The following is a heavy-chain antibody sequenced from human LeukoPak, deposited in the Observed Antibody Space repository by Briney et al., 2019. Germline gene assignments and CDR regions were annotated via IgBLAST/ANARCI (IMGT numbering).Heavy chain of an antibody. V-gene: IGHV1-2*04. CDR2: INPNSGGT. Sequence: ASVKVSCKASGYTFTSYGISWVRQAPGQGLEWMGWINPNSGGTNYAQKFQGWVTMTRDTSISTAYMELSRLRSDDTAVYYCARGMITFGGVIGKTYYYYGMDVWGQGTTVTVSS. J-gene: IGHJ6*02. D-gene: IGHD3-16*02. CDR1: GYTFTSYG. CDR3: ARGMITFGGVIGKTYYYYGMDV.